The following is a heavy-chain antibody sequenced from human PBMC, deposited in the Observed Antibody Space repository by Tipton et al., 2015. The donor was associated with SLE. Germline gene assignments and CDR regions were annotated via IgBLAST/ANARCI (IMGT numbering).Heavy chain of an antibody. Sequence: TLSLTCTVSGGSIRSHYWSWIRQPPGKGLEWIAYIYYSGSTNYNPSLKSRTTISVDMSKNQFFLKVNSLTAADTAMYFCARSLPGSEDAFDIWGQGTMVTVSS. V-gene: IGHV4-59*11. CDR1: GGSIRSHY. J-gene: IGHJ3*02. CDR2: IYYSGST. D-gene: IGHD1-14*01. CDR3: ARSLPGSEDAFDI.